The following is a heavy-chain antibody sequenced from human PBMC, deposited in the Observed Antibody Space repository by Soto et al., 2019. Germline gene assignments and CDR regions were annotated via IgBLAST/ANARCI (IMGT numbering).Heavy chain of an antibody. D-gene: IGHD3-10*01. CDR1: GFTFSNYA. CDR2: ISGNGANT. J-gene: IGHJ4*02. V-gene: IGHV3-23*01. CDR3: SKTGRGLGTYYPVAY. Sequence: EVQLLESGGGLVQPGGSLRLSGAASGFTFSNYAMSWVRQAPGKGLEWVSGISGNGANTFYADSVKGRLTISRDNSKNSLYPPLDSLRDAYTSVYYCSKTGRGLGTYYPVAYWCQGTLVIFSS.